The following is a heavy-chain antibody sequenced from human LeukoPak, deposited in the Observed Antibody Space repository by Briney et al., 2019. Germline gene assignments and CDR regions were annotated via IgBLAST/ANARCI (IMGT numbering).Heavy chain of an antibody. Sequence: ASVKVSCKASGFTFTRYSITWVRQAPGKGHEWMGWISDYNGNTNYAQKYQGRVTMTTDTSTRTAYMELRSLRSDDTAVYYCARVVRSDSFDYDYYYAMDVWGQGTTVTVSS. D-gene: IGHD2-8*01. CDR3: ARVVRSDSFDYDYYYAMDV. J-gene: IGHJ6*02. V-gene: IGHV1-18*01. CDR2: ISDYNGNT. CDR1: GFTFTRYS.